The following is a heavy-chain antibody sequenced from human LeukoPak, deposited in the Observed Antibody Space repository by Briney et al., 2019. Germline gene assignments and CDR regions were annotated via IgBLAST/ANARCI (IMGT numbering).Heavy chain of an antibody. D-gene: IGHD2-2*02. Sequence: TLSLTCAASGGSISSGGYSRSWIRQPPGKGPEWIGYIYHSGSTYYNPSLKSRVTISVDRSKNQFSLKLSSMTAADAAVYYCASSLCSSTSCYTGVAFDIWGQGTMVTVSS. J-gene: IGHJ3*02. V-gene: IGHV4-30-2*01. CDR2: IYHSGST. CDR1: GGSISSGGYS. CDR3: ASSLCSSTSCYTGVAFDI.